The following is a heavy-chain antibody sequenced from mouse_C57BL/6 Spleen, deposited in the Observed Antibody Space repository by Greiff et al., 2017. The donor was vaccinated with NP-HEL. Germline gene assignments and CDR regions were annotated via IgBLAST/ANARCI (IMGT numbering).Heavy chain of an antibody. CDR3: ARSSYAMDY. Sequence: DVMLVESGGGLVQPGGSLSLSCAASGFTFTDYYMSWVRQPPGKALEWLGFIRNKANGYTTEYSASVKGRFTISRDNSQSIRYLQMNALRAEDSATYYCARSSYAMDYWGQGTSVTVSS. CDR2: IRNKANGYTT. V-gene: IGHV7-3*01. CDR1: GFTFTDYY. D-gene: IGHD1-1*01. J-gene: IGHJ4*01.